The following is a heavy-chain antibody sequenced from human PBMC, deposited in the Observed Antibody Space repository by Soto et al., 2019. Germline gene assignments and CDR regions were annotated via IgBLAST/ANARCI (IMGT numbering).Heavy chain of an antibody. CDR1: GYTFTVYY. D-gene: IGHD3-3*01. CDR3: ARVESTAAV. Sequence: ASVKVSCKASGYTFTVYYLHWVRQSPGQGLDCMGWINPNSGGTNYAQKFQGRVTMTRDTSISTAYMELSRLISDDTAVYYCARVESTAAVWGQGTTVTVSS. CDR2: INPNSGGT. V-gene: IGHV1-2*02. J-gene: IGHJ6*02.